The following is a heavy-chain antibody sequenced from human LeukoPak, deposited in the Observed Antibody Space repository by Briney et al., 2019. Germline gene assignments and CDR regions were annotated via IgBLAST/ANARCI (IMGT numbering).Heavy chain of an antibody. D-gene: IGHD4-17*01. CDR1: GFTFSTYA. Sequence: GGSLRLSYTASGFTFSTYAMSWVPQAPGKRLEWVAAIGGGGNNTYYADSVKGRFTISRDNSKNTLYLQMNSLRAEDTAVYYCAKDRAVTTKPYYFDYWGQGTLVTVSS. J-gene: IGHJ4*02. CDR3: AKDRAVTTKPYYFDY. CDR2: IGGGGNNT. V-gene: IGHV3-23*01.